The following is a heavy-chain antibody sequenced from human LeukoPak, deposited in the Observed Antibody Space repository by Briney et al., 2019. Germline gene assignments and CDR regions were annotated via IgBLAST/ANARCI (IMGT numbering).Heavy chain of an antibody. CDR1: GGSIGTYY. CDR2: IYVTGT. CDR3: ARHIGGGIEDMDV. J-gene: IGHJ6*03. Sequence: SETLSLTCTVSGGSIGTYYWSWARQSPGTGLEWIGYIYVTGTRYNPYLQSRVTVSVDRSRNQFFLKMTSVTAADTAVYYCARHIGGGIEDMDVWGRGTKVTVSS. V-gene: IGHV4-59*08. D-gene: IGHD3-16*02.